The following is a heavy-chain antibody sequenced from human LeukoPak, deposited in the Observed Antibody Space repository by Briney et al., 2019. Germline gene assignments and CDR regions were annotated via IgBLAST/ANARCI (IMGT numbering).Heavy chain of an antibody. CDR3: ASRPGILRAYYMDV. V-gene: IGHV4-38-2*02. CDR1: GYPISSGYY. CDR2: IYHSGST. J-gene: IGHJ6*03. Sequence: SETLSLTCTVSGYPISSGYYWGWIRQPPGKGLEWIGSIYHSGSTYYNPSLKSRVTISVDTSKNQFSLKLSSVTAADTAVYYRASRPGILRAYYMDVWGKGTTVTVSS. D-gene: IGHD4-17*01.